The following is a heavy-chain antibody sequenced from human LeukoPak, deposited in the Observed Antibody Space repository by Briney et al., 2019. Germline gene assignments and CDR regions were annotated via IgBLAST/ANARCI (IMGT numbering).Heavy chain of an antibody. Sequence: PSETLSLTCAVYGGSFSGYYWSWIRQPPGKGLEWIGEINHSGSTNYNPSLKSRVTISVDTSKNQFSLKLSSVTAADTAVYYCASNRRGYSGYDALFWGQGTLVTVSS. V-gene: IGHV4-34*01. CDR1: GGSFSGYY. CDR2: INHSGST. J-gene: IGHJ4*02. CDR3: ASNRRGYSGYDALF. D-gene: IGHD5-12*01.